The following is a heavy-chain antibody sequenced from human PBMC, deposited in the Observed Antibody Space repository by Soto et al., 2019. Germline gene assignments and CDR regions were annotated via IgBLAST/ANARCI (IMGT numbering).Heavy chain of an antibody. CDR2: ISAYNGNT. CDR3: ARDQLRYFDWRDPYDVFAI. D-gene: IGHD3-9*01. V-gene: IGHV1-18*01. J-gene: IGHJ3*02. Sequence: GAAGKVSSEDCCYTFTEYGISWGRQAPGQRVYWMGWISAYNGNTNYAQKLQGRVTMTTDTSTSTAYMELRSLRSDDTAVYYCARDQLRYFDWRDPYDVFAIRGQRTMDIGS. CDR1: CYTFTEYG.